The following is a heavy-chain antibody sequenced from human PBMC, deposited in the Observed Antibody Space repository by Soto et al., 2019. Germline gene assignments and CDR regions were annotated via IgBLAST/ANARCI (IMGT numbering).Heavy chain of an antibody. CDR1: SASISSSSYT. Sequence: ETLSLTCTVSSASISSSSYTWGWIRQPPGKGLEWIGSIYYSGTTYYNPSLNSRVTVSVDTSKNQFSLKVTSVTAADTAVYYCASIYDSSGYYYGNNWFDPWGQGTLVTVSS. J-gene: IGHJ5*02. CDR3: ASIYDSSGYYYGNNWFDP. CDR2: IYYSGTT. V-gene: IGHV4-39*01. D-gene: IGHD3-22*01.